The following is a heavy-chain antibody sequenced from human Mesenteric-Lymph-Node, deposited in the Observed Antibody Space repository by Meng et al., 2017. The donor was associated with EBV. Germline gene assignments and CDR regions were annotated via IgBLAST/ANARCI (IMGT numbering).Heavy chain of an antibody. CDR2: YYNSGST. V-gene: IGHV4-39*01. J-gene: IGHJ4*02. Sequence: LQLRESGHGRGKPSETLSPTCSVSGGSSSSSSYYWGWIRQPPGKGLEWIGTYYNSGSTHYNPSLKSRVTISVDTSNNQFSLRLISVTAADTAAYYCARQGPSGRTFDYWGQGTLVTVSS. CDR1: GGSSSSSSYY. CDR3: ARQGPSGRTFDY. D-gene: IGHD1-26*01.